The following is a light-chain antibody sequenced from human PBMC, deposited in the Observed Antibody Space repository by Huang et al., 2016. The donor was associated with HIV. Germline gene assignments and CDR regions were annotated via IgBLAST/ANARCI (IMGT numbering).Light chain of an antibody. Sequence: IVLTQSPATLSLSPGERATLTCGASQGVRNNYLAWYQQNPGLAPRLLIYDAHVRATGIPDRFSGSVSGTDFTLTISRLEPEDFAMYYCQQYSTSSYTFGQGTKVDI. V-gene: IGKV3D-20*01. J-gene: IGKJ2*01. CDR3: QQYSTSSYT. CDR2: DAH. CDR1: QGVRNNY.